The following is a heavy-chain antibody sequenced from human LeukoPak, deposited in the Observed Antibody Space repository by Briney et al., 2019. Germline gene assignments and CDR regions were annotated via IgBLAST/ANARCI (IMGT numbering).Heavy chain of an antibody. V-gene: IGHV3-33*01. J-gene: IGHJ4*02. CDR3: ARDWNDSSGTV. CDR1: GFTFSSYG. CDR2: IWYDGSYK. Sequence: GSPQRLSRVASGFTFSSYGIHWARQAPGKGLEGVAVIWYDGSYKYYADSVKGRFTISRDNSKNTLYLQMNSLRAEDTAVYYCARDWNDSSGTVWGQGTLVTVSS. D-gene: IGHD3-22*01.